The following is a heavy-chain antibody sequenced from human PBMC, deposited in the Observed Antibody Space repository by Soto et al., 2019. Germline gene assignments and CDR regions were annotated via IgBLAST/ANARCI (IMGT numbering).Heavy chain of an antibody. J-gene: IGHJ4*02. D-gene: IGHD7-27*01. CDR2: ISGSGGST. V-gene: IGHV3-23*01. CDR3: AKEVSLGSTVDLGY. CDR1: GFTFSLFA. Sequence: EVQLLESGGDLVQPGGSLRLSCAASGFTFSLFAMSWVRQSPGKGLEWVSTISGSGGSTYYADAVKGRFTISRDNSMDTLYLQMKSLRVEETARYYCAKEVSLGSTVDLGYWGQGSRVTVSS.